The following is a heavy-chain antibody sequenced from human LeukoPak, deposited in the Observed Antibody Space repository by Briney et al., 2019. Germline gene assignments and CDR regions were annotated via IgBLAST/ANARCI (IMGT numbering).Heavy chain of an antibody. CDR2: IKQDGSER. J-gene: IGHJ4*02. D-gene: IGHD6-19*01. V-gene: IGHV3-7*03. CDR1: GFTFSSFW. CDR3: ARDDVVAGPFDS. Sequence: GGSLRLSCAASGFTFSSFWMSWVRQVPGKGLEWEANIKQDGSERYYVDSVKGRFTISRDNAKNSLYLQMNSLRGEDTAVYYCARDDVVAGPFDSWGQGTLVTVSS.